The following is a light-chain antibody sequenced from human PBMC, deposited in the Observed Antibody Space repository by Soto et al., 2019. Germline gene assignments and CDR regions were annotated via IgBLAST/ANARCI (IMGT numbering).Light chain of an antibody. V-gene: IGKV3-15*01. CDR1: QSISRS. CDR3: QQYDIWPPIT. Sequence: EIVMTQSPATLSVSPGERATLSCRASQSISRSLAWYQQKPGQAPRPLIYDASTRATGIPARFSGSGSGTEFALTISSLQSEDFAVYYCQQYDIWPPITFGQGTRLEIK. J-gene: IGKJ5*01. CDR2: DAS.